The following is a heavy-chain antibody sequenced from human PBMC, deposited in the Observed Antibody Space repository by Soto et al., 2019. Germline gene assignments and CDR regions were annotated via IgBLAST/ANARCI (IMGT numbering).Heavy chain of an antibody. CDR1: GGPFSGYY. CDR3: AREARGIAAAGTGGTPDY. J-gene: IGHJ4*02. Sequence: SETLSLTCAVYGGPFSGYYWSWIRQPPGKGLEWIGEINHSGSTNYNPSLKSRVTISVDTSKNQFSLKLSSVTAADTAVYYCAREARGIAAAGTGGTPDYWGQGTLVTVS. D-gene: IGHD6-13*01. V-gene: IGHV4-34*01. CDR2: INHSGST.